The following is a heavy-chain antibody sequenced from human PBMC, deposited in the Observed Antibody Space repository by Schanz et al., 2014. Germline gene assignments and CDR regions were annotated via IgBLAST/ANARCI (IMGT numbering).Heavy chain of an antibody. J-gene: IGHJ4*02. V-gene: IGHV3-23*01. CDR3: TADLWFGAVWGVW. CDR1: GFTFSSYA. CDR2: ISASGGTT. Sequence: EVQLLESGGGLVQPGGSLRLSCAASGFTFSSYAMSWVRQAPGKGLEWVSAISASGGTTYYADSVKGRFTISRDNSKNTVYLQINSLQTEDTAVYYCTADLWFGAVWGVWWGQGTLVTVSS. D-gene: IGHD3-10*01.